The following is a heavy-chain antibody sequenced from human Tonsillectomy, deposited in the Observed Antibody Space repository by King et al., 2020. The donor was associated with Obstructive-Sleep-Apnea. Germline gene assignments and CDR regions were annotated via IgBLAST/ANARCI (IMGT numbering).Heavy chain of an antibody. CDR3: ARDYISETYYYYYGMDV. CDR2: ISSDSSIT. J-gene: IGHJ6*02. V-gene: IGHV3-48*04. Sequence: VQLVESGGGLVQPGGSLRLSCGASGFTFSTYSMNWVRQAPGKGLEWISYISSDSSITYYAESAKGGFTISRDNAKNSLYLQMNSLRAEDTAMYYCARDYISETYYYYYGMDVWGQGTTVTVSS. D-gene: IGHD3-9*01. CDR1: GFTFSTYS.